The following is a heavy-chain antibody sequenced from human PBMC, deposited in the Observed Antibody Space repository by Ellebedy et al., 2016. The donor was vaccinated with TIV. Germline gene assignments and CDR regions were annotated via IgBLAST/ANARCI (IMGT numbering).Heavy chain of an antibody. Sequence: MPSETLSLTCTVSGGSISSYYWSWIRQPPGKGLEWIGYIYYSGSTNYNPSLKSRVTISVDTSKNQFSLKLSSVTAADTAVYYCARLYSGSYRDYWGQGTLVTVSS. CDR2: IYYSGST. V-gene: IGHV4-59*08. CDR3: ARLYSGSYRDY. D-gene: IGHD1-26*01. CDR1: GGSISSYY. J-gene: IGHJ4*02.